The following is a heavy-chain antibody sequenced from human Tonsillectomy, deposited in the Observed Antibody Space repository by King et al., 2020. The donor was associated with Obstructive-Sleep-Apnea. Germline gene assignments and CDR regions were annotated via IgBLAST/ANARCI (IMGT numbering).Heavy chain of an antibody. CDR2: ISYSGST. D-gene: IGHD6-19*01. CDR3: ARHLYSSGYLGCFDN. CDR1: GGSISSYY. J-gene: IGHJ4*02. V-gene: IGHV4-59*08. Sequence: QLQESGPGLAKPSETLSLTCSVSGGSISSYYWSWIRRPPGKGLEVIGYISYSGSTNYNPSLKSRVTISVDTSKNQFSLKLSSVTAADTAVYYCARHLYSSGYLGCFDNWGQGALVTVSS.